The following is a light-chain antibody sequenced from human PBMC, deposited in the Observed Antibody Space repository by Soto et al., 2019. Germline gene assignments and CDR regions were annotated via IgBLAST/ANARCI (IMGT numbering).Light chain of an antibody. Sequence: EIVLTQSPATLSVSPGETVTLSCKASETLISFLAWYQQKPGQAPRLLIYGASTRAAGVPARFSGSGSATDPTLTTTTRHSEDFAVYCSQGQNDGPFAFGQGTKLEI. J-gene: IGKJ2*01. V-gene: IGKV3-15*01. CDR2: GAS. CDR3: QGQNDGPFA. CDR1: ETLISF.